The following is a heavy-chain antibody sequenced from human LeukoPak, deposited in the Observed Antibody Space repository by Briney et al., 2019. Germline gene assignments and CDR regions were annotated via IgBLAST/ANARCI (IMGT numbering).Heavy chain of an antibody. CDR1: GFTFSSYS. Sequence: GGSLRLSCAASGFTFSSYSMNWVRQAPGKGLEWVSSISSSSSYIYYADSVKGRFTISRDNAKNSLYLQINSLRAEDTAVYYCARAKVREMATIPFDYWGQGTLVTVSS. D-gene: IGHD5-24*01. CDR3: ARAKVREMATIPFDY. V-gene: IGHV3-21*01. CDR2: ISSSSSYI. J-gene: IGHJ4*02.